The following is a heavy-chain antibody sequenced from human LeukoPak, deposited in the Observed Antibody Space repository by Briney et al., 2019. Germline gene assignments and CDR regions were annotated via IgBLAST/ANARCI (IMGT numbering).Heavy chain of an antibody. V-gene: IGHV1-18*04. CDR2: ISAYNGNT. Sequence: ASVKVSCKASGYTFTSYYMHWVRQAPGQGLEWMGWISAYNGNTNYAQRFQGRVAMTTDTSTSTAYMELRSLRSDDTAVYYCARGSFESYSSSWYADYWGQGTLVTVSS. CDR1: GYTFTSYY. CDR3: ARGSFESYSSSWYADY. J-gene: IGHJ4*02. D-gene: IGHD6-13*01.